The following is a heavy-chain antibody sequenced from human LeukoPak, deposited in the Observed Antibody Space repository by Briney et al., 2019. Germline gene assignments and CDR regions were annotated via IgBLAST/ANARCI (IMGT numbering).Heavy chain of an antibody. CDR3: ARDDCSTTPCYAY. V-gene: IGHV3-33*01. Sequence: GGSLRLSCTTSGFTYTNYGINWVRQAPGKGLEWVAAIWYDGSKTSYTDSVKGRFTVSRDISKNTVYLQMNGLKAEDTAVYYCARDDCSTTPCYAYWGQGTLVTVSS. CDR1: GFTYTNYG. J-gene: IGHJ4*02. D-gene: IGHD2-2*01. CDR2: IWYDGSKT.